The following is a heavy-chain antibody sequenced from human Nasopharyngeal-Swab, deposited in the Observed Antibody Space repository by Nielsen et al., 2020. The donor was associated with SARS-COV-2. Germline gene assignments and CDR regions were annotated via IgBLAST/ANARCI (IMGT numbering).Heavy chain of an antibody. CDR3: VVAATPCYYYGMDV. D-gene: IGHD2-15*01. Sequence: VRQAPGKGLEWVSGINWNGGSTGYADSVKGRFTISRDNAKNSLYLQMNSLRAEDTALYHCVVAATPCYYYGMDVWGQGTTVTVSS. V-gene: IGHV3-20*01. CDR2: INWNGGST. J-gene: IGHJ6*02.